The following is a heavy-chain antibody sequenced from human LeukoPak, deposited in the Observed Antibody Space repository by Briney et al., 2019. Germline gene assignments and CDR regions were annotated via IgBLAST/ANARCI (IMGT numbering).Heavy chain of an antibody. J-gene: IGHJ4*02. CDR1: GLTFASQA. CDR3: GKTTCGNSSGIKPAWLVDY. V-gene: IGHV3-23*01. CDR2: LFGSGGRP. Sequence: GGSLRLSCQATGLTFASQAMYWLRQAPGKGLAWVAGLFGSGGRPHDATSVKARFTISRNNPRKTVYLKINSLRIENTAAYDWGKTTCGNSSGIKPAWLVDYWGREPWSPSPQ. D-gene: IGHD6-19*01.